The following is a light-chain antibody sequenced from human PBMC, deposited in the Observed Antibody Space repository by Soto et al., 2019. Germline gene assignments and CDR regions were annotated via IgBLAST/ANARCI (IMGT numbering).Light chain of an antibody. CDR1: SSDVGSYNR. CDR2: EVN. V-gene: IGLV2-18*02. J-gene: IGLJ1*01. Sequence: LTQPPSVSGSPGQSVTISCTGTSSDVGSYNRVSWYQQPPGTAPKLMIYEVNNRPSGVPDRFSGSKSGNTASLTISGLQAEDEADYYCSSYTSSSTYVFGSGTKVTVL. CDR3: SSYTSSSTYV.